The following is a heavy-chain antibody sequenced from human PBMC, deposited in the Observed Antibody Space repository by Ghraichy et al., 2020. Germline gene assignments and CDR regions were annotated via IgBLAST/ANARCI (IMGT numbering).Heavy chain of an antibody. CDR1: GGSISSHF. J-gene: IGHJ4*02. Sequence: SQTLSLTCTVSGGSISSHFWTWIRQPPGKGLEWIGFSYYSGSTYYNSSLTSRVTISMDTSKNQISLKMISVTAADTAVYNCAGGVYGIRGFSSDYWGQGTLVTVSS. D-gene: IGHD2-8*01. CDR3: AGGVYGIRGFSSDY. CDR2: SYYSGST. V-gene: IGHV4-59*08.